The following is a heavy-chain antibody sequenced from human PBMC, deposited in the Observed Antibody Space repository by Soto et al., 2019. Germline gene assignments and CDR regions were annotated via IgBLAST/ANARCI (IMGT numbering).Heavy chain of an antibody. Sequence: GGSLRLSCAACGFTFSTYAMSWVRQAPGKGLKWVSTISTSGGSTNYADSVRGRFTLSRDNSKNTLYLQMNSLRAEDTAIYYCVNTETGSESYFYKTDYWGQGTLVTVSS. V-gene: IGHV3-23*01. J-gene: IGHJ4*02. CDR2: ISTSGGST. CDR1: GFTFSTYA. CDR3: VNTETGSESYFYKTDY. D-gene: IGHD3-10*01.